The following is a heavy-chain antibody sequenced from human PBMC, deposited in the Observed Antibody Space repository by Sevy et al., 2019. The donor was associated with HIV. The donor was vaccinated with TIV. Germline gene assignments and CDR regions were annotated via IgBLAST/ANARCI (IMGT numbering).Heavy chain of an antibody. D-gene: IGHD6-25*01. J-gene: IGHJ6*02. V-gene: IGHV4-59*01. CDR1: GVSISGYY. CDR3: ARAAAEYYYGMDV. Sequence: SETLSLTCTVSGVSISGYYWSWIRQSPGKGLEWIGYIYYSGMTNFNPSLKSRVTISDDTSKNQFSLKLNSVTAADTAVYYCARAAAEYYYGMDVWGQGTKVTVSS. CDR2: IYYSGMT.